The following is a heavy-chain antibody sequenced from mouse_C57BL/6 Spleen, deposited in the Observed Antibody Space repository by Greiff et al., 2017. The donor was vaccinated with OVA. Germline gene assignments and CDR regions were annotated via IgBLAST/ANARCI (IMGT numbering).Heavy chain of an antibody. CDR1: GYAFSSSW. D-gene: IGHD2-1*01. CDR3: ATYGNYEPY. Sequence: VQLKESGPELVKPGASVKISCKASGYAFSSSWMNWVKQRPGKGLEWIGRIYPGDGDTNYNGKFKGKATLTADKSSSTAYMQLSSLTSEDSAVYFCATYGNYEPYWGQGTLVTVSA. V-gene: IGHV1-82*01. CDR2: IYPGDGDT. J-gene: IGHJ3*01.